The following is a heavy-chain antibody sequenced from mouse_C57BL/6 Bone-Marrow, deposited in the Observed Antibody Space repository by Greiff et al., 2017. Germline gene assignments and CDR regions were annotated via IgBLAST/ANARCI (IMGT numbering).Heavy chain of an antibody. CDR1: GYTFTSYW. CDR2: IDPSDSYT. Sequence: QVQLQQPGAELVMPGASVKLSCKASGYTFTSYWMHWVKQRPGQGLEWIGEIDPSDSYTNYNQKFKGKSTLTVDKSSSTAYMQLSSLTSEDSAVYYCARSDGYSDLFAYWGQGTLVTGSA. J-gene: IGHJ3*01. CDR3: ARSDGYSDLFAY. D-gene: IGHD2-3*01. V-gene: IGHV1-69*01.